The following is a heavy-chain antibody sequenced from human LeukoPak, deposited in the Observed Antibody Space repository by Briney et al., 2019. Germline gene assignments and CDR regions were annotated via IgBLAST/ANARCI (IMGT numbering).Heavy chain of an antibody. D-gene: IGHD3-10*01. V-gene: IGHV3-33*01. J-gene: IGHJ4*02. CDR2: IWSDGSQK. Sequence: GRSLILSCATSGFTFTTYGFHWVRQAPGQGLEWVAVIWSDGSQKYYADSVKGRFTISRDDSQNTLYLQMNSLRVEDTAVYSCARDDALGRLGYWGQGTLVTVSS. CDR1: GFTFTTYG. CDR3: ARDDALGRLGY.